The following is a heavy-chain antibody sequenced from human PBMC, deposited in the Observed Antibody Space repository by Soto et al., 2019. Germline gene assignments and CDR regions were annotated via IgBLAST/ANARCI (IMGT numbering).Heavy chain of an antibody. CDR1: GGSISSGDYY. CDR3: ATFPEVYSHYYFDY. D-gene: IGHD1-20*01. V-gene: IGHV4-30-4*01. Sequence: PSETLSLTCTVSGGSISSGDYYWSWIRQPPGKGLEWIGYIYYSGSTYYNPSLKSRVTISVDTSKNQFSLKLSSVTAADTAVYYCATFPEVYSHYYFDYWGQGTLVTVSS. CDR2: IYYSGST. J-gene: IGHJ4*02.